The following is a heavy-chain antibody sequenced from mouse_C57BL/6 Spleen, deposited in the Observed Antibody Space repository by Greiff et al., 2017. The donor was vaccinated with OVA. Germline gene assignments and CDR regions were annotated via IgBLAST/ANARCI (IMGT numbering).Heavy chain of an antibody. Sequence: QVQLQQPGAELVKPGASVKLSCKASGYTFTSYWMQWVKQRPGQGLEWIGEIDPSDSYTNYTQKFKGKATLTVDTSSSTAYMQLSSLTSEDSAVYYCARAPYVDYWGQGTTLTVSS. CDR2: IDPSDSYT. J-gene: IGHJ2*01. CDR3: ARAPYVDY. CDR1: GYTFTSYW. V-gene: IGHV1-50*01.